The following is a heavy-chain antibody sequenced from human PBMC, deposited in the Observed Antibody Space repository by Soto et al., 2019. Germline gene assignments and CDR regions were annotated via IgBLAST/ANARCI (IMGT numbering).Heavy chain of an antibody. CDR2: IYYSGST. CDR3: ARVAAHYDFWSGYYTPHHFDY. Sequence: SETLSLTCTVSGGSISSYYWSWIRQPPGKGLEWIGYIYYSGSTNYNPSIKSRDTISVDTSKNQFSLKLSSVTAADTAVYYCARVAAHYDFWSGYYTPHHFDYWGQGTLVTVSS. J-gene: IGHJ4*02. CDR1: GGSISSYY. D-gene: IGHD3-3*01. V-gene: IGHV4-59*01.